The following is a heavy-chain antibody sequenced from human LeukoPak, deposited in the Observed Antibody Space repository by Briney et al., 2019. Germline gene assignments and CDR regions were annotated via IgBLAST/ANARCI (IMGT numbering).Heavy chain of an antibody. V-gene: IGHV1-2*02. CDR3: ARDIVMVTYWFDP. CDR1: GYTFTGYY. Sequence: ASVKVSCKASGYTFTGYYMHWVRQAPGQGLEWMGWINPNSGGTNYARKFQGRVTMTRDTSISTAYMELSRLRFDDTAVYYCARDIVMVTYWFDPWGQGTLVTVSS. J-gene: IGHJ5*02. D-gene: IGHD5-18*01. CDR2: INPNSGGT.